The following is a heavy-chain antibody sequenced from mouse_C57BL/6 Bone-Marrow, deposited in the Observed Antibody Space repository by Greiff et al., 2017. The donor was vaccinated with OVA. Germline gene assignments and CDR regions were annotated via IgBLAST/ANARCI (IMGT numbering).Heavy chain of an antibody. D-gene: IGHD1-1*01. J-gene: IGHJ2*01. CDR3: AGERAYYYGSSLDY. CDR1: GFTFSSYA. Sequence: EVQGVESGGGLVKPGGSLKLSCAASGFTFSSYAMSWVRQTPEQRLEWVATISDAGSYTYYPDNVKGRFTISRDKAKNNLYLQMSQLKSEDAAMYYCAGERAYYYGSSLDYWGQGTTLTVSS. CDR2: ISDAGSYT. V-gene: IGHV5-4*01.